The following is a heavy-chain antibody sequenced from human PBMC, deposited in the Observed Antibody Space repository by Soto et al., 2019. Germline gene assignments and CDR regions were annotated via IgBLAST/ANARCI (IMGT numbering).Heavy chain of an antibody. J-gene: IGHJ3*02. CDR3: AQALVFTGGDGFDI. CDR1: GGSISSSPYY. D-gene: IGHD1-1*01. V-gene: IGHV4-39*07. Sequence: QLQLQESGPGLVKPSETLSLTCTVSGGSISSSPYYWGWIRQPPGKGLEWIGNIYYNGNTFYNPSLKSRVTISVDTSKNQFSLKLSSVTAADTAVYYCAQALVFTGGDGFDIWGQGRLVTVSS. CDR2: IYYNGNT.